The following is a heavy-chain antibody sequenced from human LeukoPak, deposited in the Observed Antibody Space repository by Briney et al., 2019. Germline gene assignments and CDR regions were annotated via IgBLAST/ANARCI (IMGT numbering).Heavy chain of an antibody. CDR3: ARDWGGYDFWSGYNSDSYYYGMDV. D-gene: IGHD3-3*01. J-gene: IGHJ6*02. V-gene: IGHV1-69*04. CDR2: IIPILGIA. CDR1: GGTFSSYA. Sequence: SVKVSCKASGGTFSSYAISWARQAPGQGLEWMGRIIPILGIANYAQKFQGRVTITADKSTSTAYMELSSLRSEDTAVYYCARDWGGYDFWSGYNSDSYYYGMDVWGQGTTVTVSS.